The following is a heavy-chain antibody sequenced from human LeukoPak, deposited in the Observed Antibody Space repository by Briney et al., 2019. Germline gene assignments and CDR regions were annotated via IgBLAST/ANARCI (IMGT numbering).Heavy chain of an antibody. CDR2: INPNSGGT. V-gene: IGHV1-2*02. CDR1: EYTFTGYY. J-gene: IGHJ4*02. D-gene: IGHD2-2*01. Sequence: ASVKVSCKASEYTFTGYYMHWVRQAPGQGLEWMGWINPNSGGTNYAQKFQGRVTMTRDTSISTAYMELSRLRSDDTAVYYCARDRPNCVGTSCLLCDHWGQGTLVTVSS. CDR3: ARDRPNCVGTSCLLCDH.